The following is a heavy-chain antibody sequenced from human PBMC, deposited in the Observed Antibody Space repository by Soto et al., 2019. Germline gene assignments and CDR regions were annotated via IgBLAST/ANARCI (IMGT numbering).Heavy chain of an antibody. D-gene: IGHD3-22*01. CDR1: GGSISSGGYY. V-gene: IGHV4-31*03. CDR2: IYYSGST. CDR3: ASPHYYDSSGYYYPFDY. Sequence: SETLSLTCTVSGGSISSGGYYWSWIRQHPGKGLEWIGYIYYSGSTYYNPSLKSRVTISVDTSKNQFSLKLSSVTAADTAVYYCASPHYYDSSGYYYPFDYWGQGTLVTVSS. J-gene: IGHJ4*02.